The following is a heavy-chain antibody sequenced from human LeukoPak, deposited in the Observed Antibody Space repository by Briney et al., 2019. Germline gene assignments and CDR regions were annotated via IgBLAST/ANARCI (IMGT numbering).Heavy chain of an antibody. Sequence: SETLSLTCTVSGGSISSSSYYWGWIRQPPGKGLEWIGSIYYSGSTYYNPSLKSRVTISVDTSKNQFSLKLSSVTAADTAVYYCARDYHRSGWYAGMSEYFQHWGQGTLVTVSS. CDR1: GGSISSSSYY. D-gene: IGHD6-19*01. V-gene: IGHV4-39*07. J-gene: IGHJ1*01. CDR2: IYYSGST. CDR3: ARDYHRSGWYAGMSEYFQH.